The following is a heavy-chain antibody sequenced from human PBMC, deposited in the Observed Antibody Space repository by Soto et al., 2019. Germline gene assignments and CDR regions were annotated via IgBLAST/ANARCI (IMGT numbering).Heavy chain of an antibody. V-gene: IGHV3-30-3*01. CDR3: AREGGLGFDY. D-gene: IGHD3-16*01. J-gene: IGHJ4*02. Sequence: QVQLVESGGGVVQPGRSLRLSCAASGFTFSSYAMHWVRQAPGKGLEWVAVISYDGSNKYYADSVKGRFTISRDNSKNTLYLQMNSLRAEDTAVYYCAREGGLGFDYWGQGTLDTVSS. CDR1: GFTFSSYA. CDR2: ISYDGSNK.